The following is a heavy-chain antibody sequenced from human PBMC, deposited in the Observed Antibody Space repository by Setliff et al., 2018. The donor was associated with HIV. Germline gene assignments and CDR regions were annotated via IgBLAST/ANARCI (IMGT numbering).Heavy chain of an antibody. J-gene: IGHJ4*02. D-gene: IGHD2-21*02. V-gene: IGHV5-51*01. Sequence: GESLKISCKGSGYSFTTHWIGWVRQMPGKGLEWMGIIYPSDSDTRYSPSFQGQVTISVDKSISTAYLQWSSLKASDTAMYYCVRRDNLVVTLTYYFDSWGQGTLVTVSS. CDR3: VRRDNLVVTLTYYFDS. CDR2: IYPSDSDT. CDR1: GYSFTTHW.